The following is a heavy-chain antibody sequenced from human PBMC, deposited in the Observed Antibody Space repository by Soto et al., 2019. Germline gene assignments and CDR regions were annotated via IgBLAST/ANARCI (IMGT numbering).Heavy chain of an antibody. CDR2: IYYSGST. CDR3: ARDGDYYDSSGYYYVPFGY. CDR1: GGSVSSGSYY. J-gene: IGHJ4*02. D-gene: IGHD3-22*01. Sequence: SETLSLTCTVSGGSVSSGSYYWSWIRQPPGKGLEWIGYIYYSGSTNYNPSLKSRVTISVDTSKNQFSLKLSSVTAADTAVYYCARDGDYYDSSGYYYVPFGYWGQGTLVTVSS. V-gene: IGHV4-61*01.